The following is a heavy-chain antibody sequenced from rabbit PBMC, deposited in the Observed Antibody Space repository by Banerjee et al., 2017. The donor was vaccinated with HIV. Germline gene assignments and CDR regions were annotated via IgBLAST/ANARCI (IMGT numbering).Heavy chain of an antibody. CDR1: GFSFSSGYD. J-gene: IGHJ4*01. CDR2: IYTDSGGT. CDR3: ARNDAGYGGNGYPFNL. D-gene: IGHD8-1*01. V-gene: IGHV1S40*01. Sequence: EESGGDLVKPGASLTLTCTASGFSFSSGYDMCWVRQAPGKGLEWIACIYTDSGGTWYASWAKGRFTISKTSSTTVTLQMTSLTVADTATYFCARNDAGYGGNGYPFNLWGQGTLVTVS.